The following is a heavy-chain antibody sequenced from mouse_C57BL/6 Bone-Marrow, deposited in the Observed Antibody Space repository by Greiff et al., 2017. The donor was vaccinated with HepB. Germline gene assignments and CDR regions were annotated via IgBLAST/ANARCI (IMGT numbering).Heavy chain of an antibody. CDR1: GYAFTNYL. CDR2: INPGSGGT. V-gene: IGHV1-54*01. Sequence: LQQSGAELVRPGTSVKVSCKASGYAFTNYLIEWVKQRPGQGLEWIGVINPGSGGTNYNEKFKGKATLTADKSSSTAYMQLSSLTSEDSAVYFCARYYSGGFDYWGQGTTLTVSS. D-gene: IGHD1-1*01. CDR3: ARYYSGGFDY. J-gene: IGHJ2*01.